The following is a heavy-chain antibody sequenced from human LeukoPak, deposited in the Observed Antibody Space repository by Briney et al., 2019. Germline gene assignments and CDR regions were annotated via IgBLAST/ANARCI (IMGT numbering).Heavy chain of an antibody. J-gene: IGHJ4*02. D-gene: IGHD5-24*01. CDR2: IYYSGST. V-gene: IGHV4-59*01. CDR1: GGSISSYY. Sequence: SETLSLTCTVSGGSISSYYWSWIRQPPGKGLEWIGYIYYSGSTNYNPSLKSRVTISVDTSKNQFSLKLSSVTAADTAVYYCARGEGVEMATIVTFDYWGQGTLVTVSS. CDR3: ARGEGVEMATIVTFDY.